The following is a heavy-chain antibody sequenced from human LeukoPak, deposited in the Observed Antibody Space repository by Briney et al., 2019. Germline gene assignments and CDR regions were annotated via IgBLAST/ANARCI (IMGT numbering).Heavy chain of an antibody. CDR2: LSSSSTYI. CDR1: GFTFSDYS. Sequence: GGSLRLSCAASGFTFSDYSMNWVRQAPGKGLECVSSLSSSSTYIHYADSVKGRFTISRDNAKNSLYLQMNSLRAEDTAVYYCARVVAGNWFDPWGQGTLVTVSS. D-gene: IGHD2-15*01. V-gene: IGHV3-21*06. J-gene: IGHJ5*02. CDR3: ARVVAGNWFDP.